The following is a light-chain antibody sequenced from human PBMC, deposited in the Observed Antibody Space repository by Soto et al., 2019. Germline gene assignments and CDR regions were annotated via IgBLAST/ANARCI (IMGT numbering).Light chain of an antibody. CDR2: DAS. J-gene: IGKJ5*01. Sequence: EIVLTQSPATLSLSPGERATLSCRASQSVSSYLAWYQQKPGPAPRLLIYDASNRATGIPARFSGSGSGTDFTLTISSLEPEDFAVYYCQQYSKWPPITFGRGTRLEIK. V-gene: IGKV3-11*01. CDR3: QQYSKWPPIT. CDR1: QSVSSY.